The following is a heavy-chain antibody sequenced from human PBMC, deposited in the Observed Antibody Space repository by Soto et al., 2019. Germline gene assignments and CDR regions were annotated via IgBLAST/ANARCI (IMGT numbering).Heavy chain of an antibody. CDR3: AGGGAAYYDILTGYYSWFDP. CDR2: IFYSGST. J-gene: IGHJ5*02. V-gene: IGHV4-31*03. Sequence: SETLSLTCTASGGSISSGDYYWSWMRQHPGKGLEWIGYIFYSGSTYYNPSLKSRVTISVDTSSNQFSLKLTSVTAADTAVYYCAGGGAAYYDILTGYYSWFDPWGQGTLVTVSS. D-gene: IGHD3-9*01. CDR1: GGSISSGDYY.